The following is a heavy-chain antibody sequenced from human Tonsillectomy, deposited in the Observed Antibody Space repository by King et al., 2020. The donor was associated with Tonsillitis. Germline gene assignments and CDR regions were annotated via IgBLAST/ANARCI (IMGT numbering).Heavy chain of an antibody. Sequence: VQLVESGGGVVQPGRSLRLSCAASGFTFSSYAMHWVRQDPGKGLDWVAVISYDGSNKYYADSVKGRFTISRDNSKNTLYLQMNSLRAEDTAVYYCARGEGTMVRGVTLDYWGQGTLVTVSS. V-gene: IGHV3-30-3*01. J-gene: IGHJ4*02. CDR2: ISYDGSNK. CDR3: ARGEGTMVRGVTLDY. CDR1: GFTFSSYA. D-gene: IGHD3-10*01.